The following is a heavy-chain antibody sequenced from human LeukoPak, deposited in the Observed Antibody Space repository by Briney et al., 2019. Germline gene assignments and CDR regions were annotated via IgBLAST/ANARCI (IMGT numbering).Heavy chain of an antibody. J-gene: IGHJ3*02. CDR2: IDARSGIT. V-gene: IGHV3-48*01. CDR3: ARTYDFGRGPPGDAFDN. Sequence: GGSLRLSCAASGFTFTIFGLNWVRQAPGKGPEWVSYIDARSGITYYADSVQGRFTISKDDARESVFLQMDGLRVDDTAVYYCARTYDFGRGPPGDAFDNWGPGTWVIVSA. CDR1: GFTFTIFG. D-gene: IGHD3-3*01.